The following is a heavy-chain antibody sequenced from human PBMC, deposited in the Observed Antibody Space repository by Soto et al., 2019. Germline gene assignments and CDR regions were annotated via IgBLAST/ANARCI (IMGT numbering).Heavy chain of an antibody. D-gene: IGHD2-2*01. CDR1: GFTFSSYA. V-gene: IGHV3-23*01. Sequence: EVQLLESGGGLVQPGGSLRLSCAASGFTFSSYAMSWVRQAPGKGLEWVSAISGSGGSTYYADSVKGRFTISRDTSKNTLDLQMNSLRAEDTAVYYCAKGLGYGSSTGCNWFDPWGQGTLVTVSS. CDR3: AKGLGYGSSTGCNWFDP. J-gene: IGHJ5*02. CDR2: ISGSGGST.